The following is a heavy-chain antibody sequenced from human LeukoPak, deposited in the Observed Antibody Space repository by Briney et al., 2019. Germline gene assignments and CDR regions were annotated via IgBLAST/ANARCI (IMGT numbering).Heavy chain of an antibody. CDR1: GFTFSSYA. CDR2: ISYDGSNK. V-gene: IGHV3-30*14. J-gene: IGHJ4*02. D-gene: IGHD1-26*01. CDR3: AREGSYYEFDY. Sequence: PGGSLRLSCAASGFTFSSYAMHWVRQAPGKGLEWVAVISYDGSNKYYADSVKGRFTISRDNSKNTVYLQMNSLRAEDTAVYYCAREGSYYEFDYWGQGTLVTVSS.